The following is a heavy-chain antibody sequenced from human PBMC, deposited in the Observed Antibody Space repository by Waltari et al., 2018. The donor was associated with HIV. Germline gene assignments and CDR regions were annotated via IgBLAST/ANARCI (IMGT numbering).Heavy chain of an antibody. Sequence: QVHLVQSGAEVKKPGSSLKVSCKASGDTFRNFAINWVRQAPGQGLEWMGGVIPILGTTDYAQNFQGRVTISADESTNTVYMELSSLRSDDTAVYYCTRKVELRVGGYWFDPWGQGTLVTVSS. CDR1: GDTFRNFA. CDR2: VIPILGTT. V-gene: IGHV1-69*13. CDR3: TRKVELRVGGYWFDP. J-gene: IGHJ5*02. D-gene: IGHD3-16*01.